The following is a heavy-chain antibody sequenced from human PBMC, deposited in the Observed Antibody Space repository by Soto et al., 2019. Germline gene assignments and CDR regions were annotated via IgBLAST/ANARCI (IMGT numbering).Heavy chain of an antibody. Sequence: ASVKVSCKASGYTFTSYGISWVRQAPGQGLEWMGWISAYNGNTNYAQRLQGRVTMTTDTSTSTAYMELRSLRSDDTAVYYCARDQNPTTMTCNWFDPWGQGTLVTVSS. V-gene: IGHV1-18*01. CDR2: ISAYNGNT. CDR3: ARDQNPTTMTCNWFDP. J-gene: IGHJ5*02. D-gene: IGHD4-17*01. CDR1: GYTFTSYG.